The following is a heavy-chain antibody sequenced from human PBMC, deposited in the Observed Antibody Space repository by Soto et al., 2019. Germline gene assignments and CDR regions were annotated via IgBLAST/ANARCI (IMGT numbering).Heavy chain of an antibody. D-gene: IGHD5-18*01. V-gene: IGHV3-48*03. J-gene: IGHJ4*02. CDR1: GFSFSSFA. Sequence: GGSLRLSCEASGFSFSSFAMNWVRQAPGRGLEWVSYISDGGASIYYADSLKGRFTISRDNAKNSLSLQMNNLRAEDTAVYYCARENSVQAWLHHFDHWGLGTLVTVSS. CDR3: ARENSVQAWLHHFDH. CDR2: ISDGGASI.